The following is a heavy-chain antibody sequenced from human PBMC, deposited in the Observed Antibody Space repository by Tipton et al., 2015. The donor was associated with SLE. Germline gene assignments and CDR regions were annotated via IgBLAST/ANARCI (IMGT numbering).Heavy chain of an antibody. D-gene: IGHD2-15*01. CDR1: GGSISSYY. J-gene: IGHJ4*02. CDR3: ARAPQGIFDY. Sequence: TLSLTCTVSGGSISSYYWSWIRQPPGKGLEWIGYIYYSGSTNYNPSLKSRVNISVDTSKNQFSLKLSSVTAADTAVYYCARAPQGIFDYWGQGTLVTVSS. V-gene: IGHV4-59*01. CDR2: IYYSGST.